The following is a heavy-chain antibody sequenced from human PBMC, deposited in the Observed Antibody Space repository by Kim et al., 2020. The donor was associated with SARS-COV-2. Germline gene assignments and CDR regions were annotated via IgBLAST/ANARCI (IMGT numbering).Heavy chain of an antibody. V-gene: IGHV3-48*02. CDR3: AKDDESGWYSIS. J-gene: IGHJ5*02. Sequence: GVSLRLSCEASGFTFSDFPMNWVRQAPGKGLEWLSYINGGTTSIYYADSVRGRFTISRDNAKNSLYLQMNSLRDEDTAVYYCAKDDESGWYSISWGQGTLVTVSS. CDR1: GFTFSDFP. D-gene: IGHD6-19*01. CDR2: INGGTTSI.